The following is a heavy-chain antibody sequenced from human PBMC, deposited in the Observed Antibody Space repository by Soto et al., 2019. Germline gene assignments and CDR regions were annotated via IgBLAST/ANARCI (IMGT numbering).Heavy chain of an antibody. D-gene: IGHD1-1*01. J-gene: IGHJ4*02. CDR1: SGSISSGDYY. V-gene: IGHV4-30-4*01. CDR2: IYYSGST. CDR3: ARQRALPPCFDY. Sequence: LXLACTVSSGSISSGDYYWSWIRQPPGKGLEWIGYIYYSGSTYYDPSLKSRVTISVDTSKNQFSLKLSSVTAADTAVYYCARQRALPPCFDYWGQGTLVTVSS.